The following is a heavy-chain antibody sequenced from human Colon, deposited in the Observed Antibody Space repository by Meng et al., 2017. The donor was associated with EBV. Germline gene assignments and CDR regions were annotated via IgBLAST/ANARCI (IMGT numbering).Heavy chain of an antibody. J-gene: IGHJ4*02. CDR2: ITHRGST. CDR3: ASSHSSKVGARRLDY. Sequence: QLQIPQWGAGLLKPSATLSLTCAVYGGSVSGYYWTWIRQHPGKGLEWIGEITHRGSTNYNPFLKSRVTISVDTSKKQFSLKLTSVTAADTAVYYCASSHSSKVGARRLDYWGQGTLVTVSS. CDR1: GGSVSGYY. D-gene: IGHD1-26*01. V-gene: IGHV4-34*01.